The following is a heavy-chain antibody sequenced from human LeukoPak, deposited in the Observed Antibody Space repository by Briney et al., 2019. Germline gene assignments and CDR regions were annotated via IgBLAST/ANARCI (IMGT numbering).Heavy chain of an antibody. Sequence: SATLSLTCTVSGGSISSYYWSWIRQPPGKGLEWIGYIYYSGSTNYNPSLKSRVTISVDTSKNQFSLKLSSVTAADTAVYYCARHQYSSGLNWFDPWGQGTLVTVSS. CDR2: IYYSGST. J-gene: IGHJ5*02. V-gene: IGHV4-59*08. D-gene: IGHD6-19*01. CDR3: ARHQYSSGLNWFDP. CDR1: GGSISSYY.